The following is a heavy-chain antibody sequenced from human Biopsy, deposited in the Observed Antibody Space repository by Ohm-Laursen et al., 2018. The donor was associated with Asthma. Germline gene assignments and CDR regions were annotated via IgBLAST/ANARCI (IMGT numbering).Heavy chain of an antibody. J-gene: IGHJ4*02. Sequence: SETLSLTCTVSGVSIRSYYWTWIRQPPGKGLEWIGNIHYSGSTYSNPSLKSRVTISVVTSKKQISLRLSSVIAADTAVYYCAGFCSGGNCPDHWGQRTLVTVSS. D-gene: IGHD2-15*01. V-gene: IGHV4-59*01. CDR2: IHYSGST. CDR1: GVSIRSYY. CDR3: AGFCSGGNCPDH.